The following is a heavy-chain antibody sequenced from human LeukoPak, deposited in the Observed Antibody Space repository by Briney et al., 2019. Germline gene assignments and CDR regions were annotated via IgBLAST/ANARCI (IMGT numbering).Heavy chain of an antibody. Sequence: ETLSLTCTVSGGSISSSYYYWGWIRQAPGTGLEWVSAISGSGGTTYYADSVKGRFTTSRDNSKNTLYLQMNSLRAEDTAVYYCAKVSITGTTFYGMDVWGQGTTVTVSS. D-gene: IGHD1-7*01. CDR1: GGSISSSYYY. J-gene: IGHJ6*02. CDR2: ISGSGGTT. V-gene: IGHV3-23*01. CDR3: AKVSITGTTFYGMDV.